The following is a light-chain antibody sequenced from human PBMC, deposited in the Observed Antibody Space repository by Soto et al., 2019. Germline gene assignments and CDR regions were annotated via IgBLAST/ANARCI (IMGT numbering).Light chain of an antibody. V-gene: IGKV1-5*01. CDR2: DAS. CDR1: QSISSW. Sequence: DIHRAQAPSTLAASVVGRVTITCRASQSISSWLAWYHQKPGKAPKLLIYDASSLESGVPSRFSGSGSGTEFTLTISSLKPDDFATYYCQQYQSYSRTFGQGTKVDIK. J-gene: IGKJ1*01. CDR3: QQYQSYSRT.